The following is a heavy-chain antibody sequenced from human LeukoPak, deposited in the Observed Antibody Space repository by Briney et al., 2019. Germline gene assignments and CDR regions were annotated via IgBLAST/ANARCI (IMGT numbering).Heavy chain of an antibody. J-gene: IGHJ6*02. Sequence: GGSLRLSCEASGFTFSNAWMTWVRQAPGKGLEWVGRIKSKDDGGTTDNAAPVNGRFTISRDDSKDTLYLQMNSLKIEDTGLYYCTTRATGGHDYSGVDVWGQGTTVTVSS. CDR1: GFTFSNAW. CDR3: TTRATGGHDYSGVDV. V-gene: IGHV3-15*01. CDR2: IKSKDDGGTT.